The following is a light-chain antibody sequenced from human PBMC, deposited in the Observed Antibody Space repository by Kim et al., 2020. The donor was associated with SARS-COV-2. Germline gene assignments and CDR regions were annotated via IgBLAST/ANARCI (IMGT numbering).Light chain of an antibody. J-gene: IGLJ3*02. CDR1: KLGDKY. Sequence: SYELTQPPSVSVSPGQTASITCSADKLGDKYACWYQQKPGQSPVVAIYQDNKRPSGIPERFSGSNSGNTATLTISGTQAMDEADYYCQAWDSSSVVVFGG. CDR2: QDN. V-gene: IGLV3-1*01. CDR3: QAWDSSSVVV.